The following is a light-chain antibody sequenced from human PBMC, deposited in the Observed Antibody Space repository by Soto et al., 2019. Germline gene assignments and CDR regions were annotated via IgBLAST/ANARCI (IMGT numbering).Light chain of an antibody. Sequence: QSVLTQPPSVSGAPGQRVTISCTGISSNIGAGYDVHWYQQLPGTAPKLLIYSNNQRPSGVPDRFSGSKSGSSASLAISGLQSEDEADYYCAAWHDSLNGVLFGGGTKLTVL. J-gene: IGLJ2*01. CDR1: SSNIGAGYD. CDR2: SNN. V-gene: IGLV1-40*01. CDR3: AAWHDSLNGVL.